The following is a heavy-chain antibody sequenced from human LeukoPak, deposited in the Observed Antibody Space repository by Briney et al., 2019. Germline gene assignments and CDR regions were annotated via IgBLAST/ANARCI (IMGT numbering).Heavy chain of an antibody. V-gene: IGHV5-51*01. D-gene: IGHD5-12*01. CDR2: IFPGDSHA. CDR1: GYSFTDYW. Sequence: GESLKISCKGSGYSFTDYWIGWVRQLPGKGLEWMGIIFPGDSHARYSPSFQGQVTISADRSIKTAYVQWSSLKASDTAMYHCARRLYSYDAFDIWGQGAMVTVSS. J-gene: IGHJ3*02. CDR3: ARRLYSYDAFDI.